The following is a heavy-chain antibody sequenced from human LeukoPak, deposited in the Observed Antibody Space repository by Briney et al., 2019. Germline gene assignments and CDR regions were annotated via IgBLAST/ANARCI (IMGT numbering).Heavy chain of an antibody. Sequence: ASVNVSCKASGYTFTSYYMHWVRQAPGQGFEWMGIINPSGGSTSYAQKFQGRVTMTRDTSTSIAYMELRSLRSDDTAVYYCARHIVATGNFDYWGQGTLVTVSS. CDR2: INPSGGST. CDR3: ARHIVATGNFDY. V-gene: IGHV1-46*01. J-gene: IGHJ4*02. D-gene: IGHD5-12*01. CDR1: GYTFTSYY.